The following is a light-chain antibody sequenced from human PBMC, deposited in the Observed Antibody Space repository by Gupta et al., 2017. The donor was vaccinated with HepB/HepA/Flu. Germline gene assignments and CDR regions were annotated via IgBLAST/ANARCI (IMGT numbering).Light chain of an antibody. Sequence: ALPQPVSVSGSPGQPMIISCTGTSSDIGTYDFVSWFQQHPGKAPKLMIYEVTKRPSGVSNRFSCSKSGNTASLTISGLQAEDEAGYHCCSYAGSETLVFGGGTKLTVL. CDR2: EVT. V-gene: IGLV2-23*02. CDR3: CSYAGSETLV. CDR1: SSDIGTYDF. J-gene: IGLJ3*02.